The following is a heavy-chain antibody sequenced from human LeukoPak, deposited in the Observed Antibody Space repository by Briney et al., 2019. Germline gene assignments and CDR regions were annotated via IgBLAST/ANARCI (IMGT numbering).Heavy chain of an antibody. Sequence: SETLSLTCTVSGGSISSYYWSWIRQPPGKGLEWIGYIYYSGSTNYNPSLKSRVTISVDTSKNQFSLKLSSVTAADTAVYYCARSVVVVAAEEFYFDYWGQGTLVTVSS. J-gene: IGHJ4*02. D-gene: IGHD2-15*01. CDR2: IYYSGST. CDR1: GGSISSYY. CDR3: ARSVVVVAAEEFYFDY. V-gene: IGHV4-59*01.